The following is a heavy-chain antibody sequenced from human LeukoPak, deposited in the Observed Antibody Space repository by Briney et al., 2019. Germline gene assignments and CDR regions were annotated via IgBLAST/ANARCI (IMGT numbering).Heavy chain of an antibody. CDR3: ARRRLGWYAVDY. CDR2: IYYSGST. J-gene: IGHJ4*02. D-gene: IGHD6-19*01. V-gene: IGHV4-39*01. Sequence: PSETLSLTGTVSGCSISSSSYYWGWIRQPPGKGLEWIGSIYYSGSTYYNPSLKSRVTVSVDTSKNQLSLSLSSVTAADTSVYYCARRRLGWYAVDYWGQGTLVTVSS. CDR1: GCSISSSSYY.